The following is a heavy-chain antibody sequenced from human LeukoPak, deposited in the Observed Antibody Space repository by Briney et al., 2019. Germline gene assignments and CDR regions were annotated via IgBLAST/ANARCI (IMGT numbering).Heavy chain of an antibody. V-gene: IGHV1-46*04. D-gene: IGHD3-22*01. CDR3: ARDQSQGGFYYLNFDH. J-gene: IGHJ4*02. Sequence: GASVKVSCKASGDTLTSYYMHWVRQAPGQGLEWMGIINPSGVNTNYAQKLQGRVTMTRDTSTSTVYMELSSLRSEDTAVYYCARDQSQGGFYYLNFDHWGQGTLVTVSS. CDR2: INPSGVNT. CDR1: GDTLTSYY.